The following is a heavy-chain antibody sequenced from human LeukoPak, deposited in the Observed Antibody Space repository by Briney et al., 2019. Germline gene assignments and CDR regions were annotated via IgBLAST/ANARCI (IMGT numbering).Heavy chain of an antibody. CDR2: ISSSSSYI. CDR1: GFTFSSYS. V-gene: IGHV3-21*01. CDR3: AREIRSGDRN. J-gene: IGHJ4*02. D-gene: IGHD6-19*01. Sequence: GGSLRLSCAASGFTFSSYSMNWVRQAPGKGLEWVSSISSSSSYIYYADSVKGRFTISRDNAKNSLYLQMDSLRAEDTAVYYCAREIRSGDRNWGQGTLVTVSS.